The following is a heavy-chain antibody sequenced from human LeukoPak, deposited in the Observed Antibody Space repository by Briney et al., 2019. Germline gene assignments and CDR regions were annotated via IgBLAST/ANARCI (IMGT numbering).Heavy chain of an antibody. CDR2: ISSSGSTI. D-gene: IGHD3-16*02. CDR3: ARVPITFGGVVVIIYFDY. Sequence: GGSLRLSCAASGFTFSDYYMSWIRQAPGKGLEWVSYISSSGSTIYYADSVKGRLTISRDNAKNSLYLQMNSLRAEDTAVYYCARVPITFGGVVVIIYFDYWGQGTLVTVSS. CDR1: GFTFSDYY. J-gene: IGHJ4*02. V-gene: IGHV3-11*04.